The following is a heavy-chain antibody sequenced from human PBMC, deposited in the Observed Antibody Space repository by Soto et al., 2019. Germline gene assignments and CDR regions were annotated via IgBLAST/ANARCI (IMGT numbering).Heavy chain of an antibody. V-gene: IGHV1-69*13. CDR1: GGTFSSYA. J-gene: IGHJ2*01. Sequence: SVKVSCKASGGTFSSYAISWVRQAPGQGLEWMGGIIPIFGRANYAQNFQGRVTITAAASTSTAYMELSSLRSEDTAVYYCAQTLGLAVAGPGRFDLWGRGTLVTVSS. D-gene: IGHD6-19*01. CDR2: IIPIFGRA. CDR3: AQTLGLAVAGPGRFDL.